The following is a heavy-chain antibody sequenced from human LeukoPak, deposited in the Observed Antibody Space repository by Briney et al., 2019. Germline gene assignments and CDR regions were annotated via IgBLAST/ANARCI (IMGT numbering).Heavy chain of an antibody. J-gene: IGHJ4*02. CDR3: AREGYDILTGYYVFGT. CDR2: IIPNIGGA. CDR1: GDTFTGYY. V-gene: IGHV1-2*02. Sequence: ASVKVSCKASGDTFTGYYMNWVRQAPGQGPEWMGWIIPNIGGANYAQKFQGRVTMTMDTSIGTAYMELSRLRSDDTAVYYCAREGYDILTGYYVFGTWGQGTLVTVSS. D-gene: IGHD3-9*01.